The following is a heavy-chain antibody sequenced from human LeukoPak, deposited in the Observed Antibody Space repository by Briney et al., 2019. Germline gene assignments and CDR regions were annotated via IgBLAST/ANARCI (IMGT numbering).Heavy chain of an antibody. J-gene: IGHJ6*02. V-gene: IGHV3-21*04. CDR3: AKDLNPQLKGFYYYYYGMDV. CDR1: GFTFSSYS. D-gene: IGHD5-18*01. Sequence: GGSLRLSCAASGFTFSSYSMNWVRQAPGKGLEWVSSISSSSSYIYYADSVKGRFTISRDNAKNSLYLQMNSLRAEDTAVYYCAKDLNPQLKGFYYYYYGMDVWGQGTTVTVSS. CDR2: ISSSSSYI.